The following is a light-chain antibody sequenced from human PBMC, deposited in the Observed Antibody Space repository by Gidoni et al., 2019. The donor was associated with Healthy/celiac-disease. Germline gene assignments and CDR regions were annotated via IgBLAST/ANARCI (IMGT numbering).Light chain of an antibody. J-gene: IGLJ3*02. CDR2: EDT. V-gene: IGLV6-57*01. CDR3: QSYDSSNLWV. Sequence: NFMLTQPHSVSEFLGTMVTISCTRSSGSIASNYVQWYQPRTGSSPTTLIYEDTQRPSGVPDRFSGSIDSSSNSASLTISGLKTEDEADYYCQSYDSSNLWVFGGGTKLTVL. CDR1: SGSIASNY.